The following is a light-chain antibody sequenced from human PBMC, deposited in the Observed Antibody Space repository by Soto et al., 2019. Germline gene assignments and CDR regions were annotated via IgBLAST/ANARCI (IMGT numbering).Light chain of an antibody. CDR2: GAS. J-gene: IGKJ5*01. CDR1: QSVSSN. CDR3: QQYGSSPPIT. V-gene: IGKV3-20*01. Sequence: ETVFTQSPATLSLSPGERATLSCRASQSVSSNLAWYQQKPGQAPRLLIYGASSRATGIPDRFSGSGSGTDFTLTISRLEPEDFAVYYCQQYGSSPPITFGQGTRLEIK.